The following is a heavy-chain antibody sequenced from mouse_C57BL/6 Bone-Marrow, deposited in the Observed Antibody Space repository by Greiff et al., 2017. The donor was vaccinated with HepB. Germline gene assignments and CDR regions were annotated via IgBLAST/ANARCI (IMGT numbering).Heavy chain of an antibody. Sequence: VQLPQSGPELVKPGASVKIPCKASGYTFTDYNMDWVKQSPGKSLEWIGDINPNHGGTIYNQKFKGKATLTVDKSSSTAYMELRSLTSEDTAVYYCARERDYDVWFAYWGQGTLVTVSA. CDR3: ARERDYDVWFAY. CDR2: INPNHGGT. CDR1: GYTFTDYN. D-gene: IGHD2-4*01. V-gene: IGHV1-18*01. J-gene: IGHJ3*01.